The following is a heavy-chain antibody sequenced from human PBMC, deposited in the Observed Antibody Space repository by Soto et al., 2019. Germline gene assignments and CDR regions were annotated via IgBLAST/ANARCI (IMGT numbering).Heavy chain of an antibody. CDR1: GFTFSSYA. CDR2: ISYDGSNK. V-gene: IGHV3-30-3*01. D-gene: IGHD3-22*01. Sequence: GSLRLSCAASGFTFSSYAMHWVRQAPGKGLERVAVISYDGSNKYYADSVKGRFTISRDNSKNTLYLQMNSLRAEDTAVYYCARESPYDSSGYYPLLDYWGQGTMVTVSS. CDR3: ARESPYDSSGYYPLLDY. J-gene: IGHJ4*02.